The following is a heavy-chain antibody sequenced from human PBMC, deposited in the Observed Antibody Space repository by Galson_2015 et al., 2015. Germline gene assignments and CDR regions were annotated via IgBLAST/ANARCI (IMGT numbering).Heavy chain of an antibody. D-gene: IGHD2-21*01. J-gene: IGHJ3*02. CDR3: ARQDEISVVWI. V-gene: IGHV5-10-1*01. Sequence: SGAQVAKPGESLRISCKGSGYNFAYFWISWVRQMPGKGLEYMGRIDPSDSYTDYSPTFQGHVTISVDKSISTAYLQWSSLKASDTAMYFCARQDEISVVWIWGQGTMVTVSS. CDR1: GYNFAYFW. CDR2: IDPSDSYT.